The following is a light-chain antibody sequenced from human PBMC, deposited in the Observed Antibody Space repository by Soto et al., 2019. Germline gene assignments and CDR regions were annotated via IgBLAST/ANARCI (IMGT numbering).Light chain of an antibody. J-gene: IGLJ2*01. V-gene: IGLV2-8*01. CDR2: EVS. Sequence: QCALTQPPSASGSPGQSVTISCIGTSSDVGGYNYVSWYQQHPGKAPKLMMYEVSKRPSGVPDRFSGSKSGNTASLTVSGLHAADEADYYCSSYAASNNLGVFGGGTKLTVL. CDR3: SSYAASNNLGV. CDR1: SSDVGGYNY.